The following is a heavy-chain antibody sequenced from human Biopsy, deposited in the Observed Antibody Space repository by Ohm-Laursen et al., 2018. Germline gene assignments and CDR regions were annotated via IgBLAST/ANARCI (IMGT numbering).Heavy chain of an antibody. J-gene: IGHJ6*02. D-gene: IGHD5-12*01. Sequence: SDTLSLTCAVTGESSSGYFWNWIRQPPGKGLEWIGEINQSGSTKYNPSLKRRATLSADSSNSQFSLRLTSVTAADTAIYYCARGSGYFKLDVWGQGTTVTASS. CDR1: GESSSGYF. CDR2: INQSGST. V-gene: IGHV4-34*01. CDR3: ARGSGYFKLDV.